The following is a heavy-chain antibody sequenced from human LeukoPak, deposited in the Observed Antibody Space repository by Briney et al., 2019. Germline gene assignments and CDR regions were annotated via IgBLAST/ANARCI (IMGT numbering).Heavy chain of an antibody. D-gene: IGHD6-19*01. CDR1: GFTSKSYE. J-gene: IGHJ4*02. V-gene: IGHV3-30*18. CDR2: ISYDGRTT. Sequence: PGGSLRLSCGASGFTSKSYEIYWVRQAPGKGLVWVAIISYDGRTTYYADSVKGRFTISRDKSKNTLYLQMNSLRAEDTAVYYCAKKPPAEYSSGWYGIDYWGQGTLVIVSS. CDR3: AKKPPAEYSSGWYGIDY.